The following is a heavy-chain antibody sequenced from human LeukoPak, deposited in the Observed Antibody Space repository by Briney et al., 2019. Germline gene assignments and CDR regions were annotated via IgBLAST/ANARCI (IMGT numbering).Heavy chain of an antibody. V-gene: IGHV3-30*18. Sequence: GRSLRLSCAASGFTFSSYGMHWVRQAPGKGLEWVAVISYDGSNKYYADSVKGRFTISRDNSKNTLYLQMNSLRAEDTAVYYCAKYHAGARSYYDILTGYSNNDAFDIWGQGTMVTVSS. CDR2: ISYDGSNK. J-gene: IGHJ3*02. D-gene: IGHD3-9*01. CDR1: GFTFSSYG. CDR3: AKYHAGARSYYDILTGYSNNDAFDI.